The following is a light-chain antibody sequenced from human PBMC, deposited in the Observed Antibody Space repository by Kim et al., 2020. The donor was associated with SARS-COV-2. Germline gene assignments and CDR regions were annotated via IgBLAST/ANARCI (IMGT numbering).Light chain of an antibody. CDR1: SSDIGSYKR. V-gene: IGLV2-18*02. CDR3: SSQTNTGTWV. CDR2: EVS. Sequence: GHSVTISCSGTSSDIGSYKRVSWYQQTPGTAPKRIIHEVSNRPSGVPDRFSGSKSGNTASLTISGLQAEDEADYHCSSQTNTGTWVFGGGTQLTVL. J-gene: IGLJ3*02.